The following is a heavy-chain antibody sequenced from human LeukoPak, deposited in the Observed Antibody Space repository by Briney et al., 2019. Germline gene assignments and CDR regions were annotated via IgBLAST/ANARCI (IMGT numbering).Heavy chain of an antibody. D-gene: IGHD1-26*01. CDR1: GFTFSSYW. CDR3: ARDYYENIAHSHMLPF. Sequence: GGSLRLSCAASGFTFSSYWMTWVRQAPGKGMEWVANIKQDGGESYYVDSVKGRFTISRENAKNSLYLQMNNPRAEDTAVYYCARDYYENIAHSHMLPFWGQGTLVTVSS. J-gene: IGHJ4*02. V-gene: IGHV3-7*03. CDR2: IKQDGGES.